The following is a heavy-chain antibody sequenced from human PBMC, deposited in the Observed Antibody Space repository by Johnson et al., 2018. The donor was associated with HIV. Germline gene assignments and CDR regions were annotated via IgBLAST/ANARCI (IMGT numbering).Heavy chain of an antibody. CDR2: ISGSGCST. D-gene: IGHD3-3*01. CDR1: GFTFSSYV. Sequence: EVQLVESGGGLVQPGWSLRLSCAASGFTFSSYVMSWVRQAPGKGLEWVSAISGSGCSTYYAESVKGRFTISRDNSKNTLYLQMNSLRAEDTAVYFCAKDPPIYYDFWSGSGNAFDIWGQGTMVTVSS. CDR3: AKDPPIYYDFWSGSGNAFDI. J-gene: IGHJ3*02. V-gene: IGHV3-23*04.